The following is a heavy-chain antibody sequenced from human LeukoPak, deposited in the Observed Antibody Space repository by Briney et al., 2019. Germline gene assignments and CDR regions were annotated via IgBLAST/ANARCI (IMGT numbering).Heavy chain of an antibody. V-gene: IGHV3-23*01. CDR1: GFTFSSYS. J-gene: IGHJ4*02. CDR3: AKGEVATIWFASV. Sequence: TGGTLSLSCAASGFTFSSYSMSWVRQPPGKGLEWVSDISCSGGSTYYADPVKRRFTISGDNSKNTLHLQMNSRRAEDTAVDYCAKGEVATIWFASVWGQGTLVTVSS. D-gene: IGHD5-12*01. CDR2: ISCSGGST.